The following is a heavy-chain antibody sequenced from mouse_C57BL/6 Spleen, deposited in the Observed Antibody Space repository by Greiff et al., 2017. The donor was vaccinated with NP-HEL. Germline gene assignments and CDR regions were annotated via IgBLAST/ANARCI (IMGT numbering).Heavy chain of an antibody. D-gene: IGHD1-1*01. CDR2: IYPRSGNT. CDR3: AEGAITTVVAMDY. J-gene: IGHJ4*01. CDR1: GYTFTSYG. Sequence: VQLQQSGAELARPGASVKLSCKASGYTFTSYGISWVKQRTGQGLEWIGEIYPRSGNTYYNEKFKGKATLNADKSSSTAYMELRSLTSEDSAVYFCAEGAITTVVAMDYWGQGTSVTVSS. V-gene: IGHV1-81*01.